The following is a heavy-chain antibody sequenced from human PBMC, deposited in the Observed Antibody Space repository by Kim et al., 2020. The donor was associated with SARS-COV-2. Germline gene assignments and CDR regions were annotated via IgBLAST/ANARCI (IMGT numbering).Heavy chain of an antibody. D-gene: IGHD3-9*01. Sequence: GRFTITRDNAKNSLYLQMNSLRAEETAVYYCARYHRYFDWLLSNPFDYWGQGTLVTVSS. CDR3: ARYHRYFDWLLSNPFDY. V-gene: IGHV3-11*01. J-gene: IGHJ4*02.